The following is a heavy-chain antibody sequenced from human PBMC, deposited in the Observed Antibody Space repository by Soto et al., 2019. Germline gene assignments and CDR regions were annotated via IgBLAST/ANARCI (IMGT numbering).Heavy chain of an antibody. J-gene: IGHJ6*02. Sequence: QVRLVQPAAEVKKPGASVKVSCKTSGYTFIRYGITWVRQAPGQGLEWMGWISPYNDYTNYAQKFQGRVSMTADTSTKTVYLELRPLTSDDTAVYYCARGGYYDAVWGKLTYYGLDVWGQGTTVSVSS. CDR1: GYTFIRYG. V-gene: IGHV1-18*01. CDR2: ISPYNDYT. CDR3: ARGGYYDAVWGKLTYYGLDV. D-gene: IGHD3-16*01.